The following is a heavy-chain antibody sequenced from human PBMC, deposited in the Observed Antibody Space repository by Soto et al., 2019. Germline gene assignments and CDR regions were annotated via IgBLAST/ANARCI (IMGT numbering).Heavy chain of an antibody. CDR1: GFTWSNYA. D-gene: IGHD5-18*01. Sequence: PXGSLTVYCAASGFTWSNYAMHWVRQAPGKGLEWVAVISYDGSNKYYADSVKGRFTISRDNSKNTLYLQMNSLRVEDTAVYYCARAREGYSYGYAAYWGQGSLGTVSS. CDR2: ISYDGSNK. V-gene: IGHV3-30-3*01. CDR3: ARAREGYSYGYAAY. J-gene: IGHJ1*01.